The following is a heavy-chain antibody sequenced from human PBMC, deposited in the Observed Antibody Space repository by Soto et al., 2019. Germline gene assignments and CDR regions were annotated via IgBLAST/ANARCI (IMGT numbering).Heavy chain of an antibody. Sequence: EVQLLESGGGLIQPGGSLRLSCAASGFTFSSFSMSWVRQAPGKGLEWVSGISGSGGSTYIAYSVKGRFAISRDNSKNTLHLQMYRLRADDTAIYYWATWPSPFGGCERVDYWGQGTLVTVAS. V-gene: IGHV3-23*01. J-gene: IGHJ4*02. CDR1: GFTFSSFS. D-gene: IGHD6-19*01. CDR2: ISGSGGST. CDR3: ATWPSPFGGCERVDY.